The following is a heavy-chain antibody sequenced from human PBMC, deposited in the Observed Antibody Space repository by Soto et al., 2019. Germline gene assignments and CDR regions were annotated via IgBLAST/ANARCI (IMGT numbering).Heavy chain of an antibody. V-gene: IGHV6-1*01. CDR3: ARVHCSAGTCLDGLDF. J-gene: IGHJ6*02. D-gene: IGHD2-15*01. CDR1: GDSVSSNGAC. CDR2: IYYRSKWFH. Sequence: SQTLSLTCLISGDSVSSNGACWHWIRQSPSRGLQWLGRIYYRSKWFHDYAASVESRMAINPDTSRNQFSLQLNYVTPEDTAVYYCARVHCSAGTCLDGLDFWGQGTTVTVSS.